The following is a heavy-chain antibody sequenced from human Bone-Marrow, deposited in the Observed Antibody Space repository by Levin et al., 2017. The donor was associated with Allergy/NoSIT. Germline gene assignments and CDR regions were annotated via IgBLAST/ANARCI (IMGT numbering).Heavy chain of an antibody. J-gene: IGHJ6*03. Sequence: GSLRLSCAASGFTFSSYGLHWVRQAPGKGLEWLAVISYDGSNKIYGDSVKGRFTISRDNSKNTLYLQINSLRVEDTAVYYCAKDSHYYYYYMDVWGKGTTVTVSS. CDR2: ISYDGSNK. V-gene: IGHV3-30*18. CDR1: GFTFSSYG. CDR3: AKDSHYYYYYMDV.